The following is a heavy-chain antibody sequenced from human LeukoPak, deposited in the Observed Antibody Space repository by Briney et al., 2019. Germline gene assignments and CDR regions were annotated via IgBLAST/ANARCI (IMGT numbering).Heavy chain of an antibody. V-gene: IGHV4-59*01. CDR3: ARGARYYNYGMDV. CDR1: GGSISSYY. CDR2: ISYSGST. J-gene: IGHJ6*02. Sequence: SETLSLTCTVSGGSISSYYWSCIWQPPRKGLEWIVYISYSGSTNYNPSLKSRVTISVDTSKNQCSLKLSSVTAADTAVYYCARGARYYNYGMDVWGQGTTVTVSS.